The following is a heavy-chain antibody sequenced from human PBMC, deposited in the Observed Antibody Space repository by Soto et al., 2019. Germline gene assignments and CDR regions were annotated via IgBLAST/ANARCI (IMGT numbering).Heavy chain of an antibody. CDR1: GYTFTSYD. V-gene: IGHV1-8*01. J-gene: IGHJ6*03. CDR2: LNLDIGNT. Sequence: ASVKVSCKASGYTFTSYDINWVRQATGQGLDWLVWLNLDIGNTGFAQKFQGRVTMTRNISISTPYMELSSLRSEDTALFYFARVGDWNQPPNYSYYMDVWGKGTTVTVSS. D-gene: IGHD1-1*01. CDR3: ARVGDWNQPPNYSYYMDV.